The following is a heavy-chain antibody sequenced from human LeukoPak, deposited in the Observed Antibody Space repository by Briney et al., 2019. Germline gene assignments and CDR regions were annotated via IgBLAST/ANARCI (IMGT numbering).Heavy chain of an antibody. CDR3: ARDPHRYCSGGSCHPY. J-gene: IGHJ4*02. V-gene: IGHV4-31*03. D-gene: IGHD2-15*01. Sequence: PSETLSLTCTVSGGSISSGGYYWSWIRQHPGKGLEWIGYIYCSGSTYYNPSLKSRVTISVDTSKNQFSLKLSSVTAADTAVYYCARDPHRYCSGGSCHPYWGQGTLVTVSS. CDR2: IYCSGST. CDR1: GGSISSGGYY.